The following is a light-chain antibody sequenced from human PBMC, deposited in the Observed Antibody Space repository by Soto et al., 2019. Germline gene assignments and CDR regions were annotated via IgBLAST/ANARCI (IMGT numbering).Light chain of an antibody. V-gene: IGKV1-5*03. Sequence: DIQMTQSPSTLSASVGDRVTITCRASQSISSWLAWYQQKLGKAPKLLIYKASNLQSGVPSRFSGSGSGTEFTLTISSLQPDDFATYYCQQYNSYSTWTFGHGTKLDIK. J-gene: IGKJ1*01. CDR1: QSISSW. CDR3: QQYNSYSTWT. CDR2: KAS.